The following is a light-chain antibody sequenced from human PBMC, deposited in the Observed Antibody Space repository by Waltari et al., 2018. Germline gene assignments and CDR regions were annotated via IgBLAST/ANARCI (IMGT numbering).Light chain of an antibody. Sequence: DIQMTQSPSSLSASVGASVTITCRASQSISIYLNWYQQKPGKAPKLLISAVPSLQSGVPSRFSGSGSGTDFALTISSLQPEDCATYYCQQSSRTPPWTFGQGTQVEIK. J-gene: IGKJ1*01. CDR2: AVP. V-gene: IGKV1-39*01. CDR1: QSISIY. CDR3: QQSSRTPPWT.